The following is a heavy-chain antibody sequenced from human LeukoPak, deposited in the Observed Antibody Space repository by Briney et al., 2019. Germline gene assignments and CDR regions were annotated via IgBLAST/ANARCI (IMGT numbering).Heavy chain of an antibody. CDR2: ISGSGDST. CDR3: AKAPVTTCSGAYCYPFDY. J-gene: IGHJ4*02. V-gene: IGHV3-23*01. D-gene: IGHD2-21*01. Sequence: GGTLRLSCAASGFTFSTYGMSWVRQAPGKGLAWVSGISGSGDSTYYADSVRGRFTISRDNSKNTLFLQMNSLRAEDTAVYYCAKAPVTTCSGAYCYPFDYWGQGTLVTVSS. CDR1: GFTFSTYG.